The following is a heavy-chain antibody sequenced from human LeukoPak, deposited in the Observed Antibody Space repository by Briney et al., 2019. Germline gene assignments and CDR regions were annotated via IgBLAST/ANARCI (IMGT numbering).Heavy chain of an antibody. CDR2: IYSDGST. V-gene: IGHV3-53*04. Sequence: PGGSLRLSCAASGFTVSSNYMSWVRQAPGKGLEWVSVIYSDGSTYYAGSVKGRFTISRHNSKNTLYLQMNSLRAEDTAVYYCARDRIAADVRWFDPWGQGTLVTVSS. D-gene: IGHD6-13*01. CDR3: ARDRIAADVRWFDP. J-gene: IGHJ5*02. CDR1: GFTVSSNY.